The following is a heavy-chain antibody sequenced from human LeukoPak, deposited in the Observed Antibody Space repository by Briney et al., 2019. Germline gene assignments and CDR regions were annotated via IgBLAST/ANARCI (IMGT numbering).Heavy chain of an antibody. D-gene: IGHD5-12*01. J-gene: IGHJ4*02. V-gene: IGHV1-46*01. CDR3: ARGAPTTRIGAGRFDY. CDR2: SNTSGGST. Sequence: ASVKVSCKAFGYSLTNYYVRWVRQTPGQGREWVGESNTSGGSTSYAQKFQGRITVSRDTYTNTVYMDPSSLRSEDTATYYCARGAPTTRIGAGRFDYWGQGSLLTVAS. CDR1: GYSLTNYY.